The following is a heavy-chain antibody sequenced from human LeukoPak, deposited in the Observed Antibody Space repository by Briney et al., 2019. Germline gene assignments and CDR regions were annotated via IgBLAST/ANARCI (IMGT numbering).Heavy chain of an antibody. J-gene: IGHJ6*03. CDR2: IIPIFGTA. CDR1: GGTFSSYA. CDR3: ARGDDFWSGFRPYYYSYMYV. Sequence: SVKVSCKASGGTFSSYAISWVRQAPGQGLELMGGIIPIFGTANYAQRFQGRVTITTDESTSTAYMELSSLRSEDTAVYYCARGDDFWSGFRPYYYSYMYVWGKGTTVTVSS. V-gene: IGHV1-69*05. D-gene: IGHD3-3*01.